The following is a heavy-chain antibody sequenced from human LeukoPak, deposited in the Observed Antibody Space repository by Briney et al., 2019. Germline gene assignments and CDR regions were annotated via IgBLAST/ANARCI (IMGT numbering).Heavy chain of an antibody. Sequence: GASVKVSCKASGGTFSSYAISWVRQAPGQGLEWMGRIIPILGIANYAQKFQGRVTITADKSTSTAYMELSSLRSEDTAVYYCARLGSAHAFDIWGQGAMVTVSS. CDR3: ARLGSAHAFDI. CDR2: IIPILGIA. J-gene: IGHJ3*02. CDR1: GGTFSSYA. V-gene: IGHV1-69*04.